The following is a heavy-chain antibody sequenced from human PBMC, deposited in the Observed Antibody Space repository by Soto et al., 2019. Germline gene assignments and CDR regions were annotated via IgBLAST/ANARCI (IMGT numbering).Heavy chain of an antibody. J-gene: IGHJ4*02. CDR3: ARRAMANFDY. V-gene: IGHV1-69*13. CDR2: FIAMLGTP. Sequence: SVKVSCKASGGTFGSQSIAWVRQAPGQGLEWMGGFIAMLGTPTYAKKVQGRATISADESLTSSYLELRSLRSEDTGVYFCARRAMANFDYWGQGTVVTVSS. D-gene: IGHD5-18*01. CDR1: GGTFGSQS.